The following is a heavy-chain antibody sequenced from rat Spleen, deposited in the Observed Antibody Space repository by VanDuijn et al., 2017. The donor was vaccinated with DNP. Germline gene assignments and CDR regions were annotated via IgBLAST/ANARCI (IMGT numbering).Heavy chain of an antibody. D-gene: IGHD1-11*01. CDR2: IFYAGTTT. J-gene: IGHJ2*01. Sequence: EVQLVESGGGLVQAGRSLKLSCAASGFTFSDYNMAWVRQAPKKGLEWVATIFYAGTTTYYRDSVRGRFTVSRDDATSTLYLQMDSLRSEDTATYYCTRGGTYYFDYWGQGVMVTVSS. CDR3: TRGGTYYFDY. CDR1: GFTFSDYN. V-gene: IGHV5S10*01.